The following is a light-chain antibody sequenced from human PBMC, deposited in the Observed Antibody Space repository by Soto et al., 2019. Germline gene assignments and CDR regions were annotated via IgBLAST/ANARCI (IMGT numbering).Light chain of an antibody. Sequence: EIVLMQSPGTLSLSPGERATLSCRASQYMTRTYIAWYQQKPGQAPRLLIYAASNRATGIPDKFSGSGSGADYSLTISRLEPEDSAVYYCHQYDKAPQTFGQGTRWISN. CDR1: QYMTRTY. CDR2: AAS. CDR3: HQYDKAPQT. V-gene: IGKV3-20*01. J-gene: IGKJ2*01.